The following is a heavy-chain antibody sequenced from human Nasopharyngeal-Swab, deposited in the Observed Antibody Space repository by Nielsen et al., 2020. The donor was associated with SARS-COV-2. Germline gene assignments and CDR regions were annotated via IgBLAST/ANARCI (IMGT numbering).Heavy chain of an antibody. J-gene: IGHJ2*01. Sequence: GESLKISCVASGFTFSTYAMNWVRQAPGKGLEWVSGISATGGNTYYADSVKGRFTISRDNSKDTLYLLMNSLRAEDTAVYFCGKGGGGGDYGDWYFDAWGRGTLVTVSS. V-gene: IGHV3-23*01. CDR2: ISATGGNT. CDR1: GFTFSTYA. CDR3: GKGGGGGDYGDWYFDA. D-gene: IGHD4-17*01.